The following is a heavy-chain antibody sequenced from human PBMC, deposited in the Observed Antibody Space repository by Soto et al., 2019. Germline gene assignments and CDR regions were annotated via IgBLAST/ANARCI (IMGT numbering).Heavy chain of an antibody. CDR3: ARTYGDYVRFHHYYMDV. CDR2: IDWDDDK. D-gene: IGHD4-17*01. J-gene: IGHJ6*03. Sequence: GSGPTLVNPTQTLTLTCTFSGFSLSTSGMCVSWIRQPPGEALEWLARIDWDDDKYYSTSLKTRLTISKDTSKNQVVLTMTNMDPVDTVTYYCARTYGDYVRFHHYYMDVWGKGTTVTVS. CDR1: GFSLSTSGMC. V-gene: IGHV2-70*11.